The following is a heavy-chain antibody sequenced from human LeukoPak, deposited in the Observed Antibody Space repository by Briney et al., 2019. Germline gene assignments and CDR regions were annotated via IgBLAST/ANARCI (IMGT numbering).Heavy chain of an antibody. J-gene: IGHJ4*02. CDR1: GFTFSDYY. D-gene: IGHD2-2*01. CDR2: IRSSGSTI. V-gene: IGHV3-11*04. Sequence: GGSLRLACAASGFTFSDYYMSWIRQAPGKGLGWVSYIRSSGSTIYYADSVKGRFTISRDNAKNSLYLQMNSLRAEDTAVYYCARVDCSSTSCYEFDYWGQGTLVTVSS. CDR3: ARVDCSSTSCYEFDY.